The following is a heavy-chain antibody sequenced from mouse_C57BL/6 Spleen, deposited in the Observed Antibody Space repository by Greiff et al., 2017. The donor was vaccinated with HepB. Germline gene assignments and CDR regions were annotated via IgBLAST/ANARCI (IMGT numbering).Heavy chain of an antibody. Sequence: EVMLVESGGDLVKPGGSLKLSCAASGFTFSSYGMSWVRQTPDKRLEWVATISSGGSYTYYPDSVKGRFTISRDNAKNTLYLQMSSLKSEDTAMYYCARPITTVVAARFAYWGQGTLVTVSA. CDR2: ISSGGSYT. J-gene: IGHJ3*01. CDR1: GFTFSSYG. D-gene: IGHD1-1*01. V-gene: IGHV5-6*01. CDR3: ARPITTVVAARFAY.